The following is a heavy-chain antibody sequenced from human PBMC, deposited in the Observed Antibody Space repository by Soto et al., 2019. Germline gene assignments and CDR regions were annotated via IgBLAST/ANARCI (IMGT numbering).Heavy chain of an antibody. CDR2: ISNTGNSI. V-gene: IGHV3-11*01. CDR1: GFILSDYY. J-gene: IGHJ4*02. CDR3: AREDGEFDY. Sequence: GGSLSLSCAASGFILSDYYMSWIRQAPGKGLEWVSYISNTGNSIYYADSVKGRFTISRDNAKNSLFLQMNSLRVEDTAVYYCAREDGEFDYWGQGTLVTVSS.